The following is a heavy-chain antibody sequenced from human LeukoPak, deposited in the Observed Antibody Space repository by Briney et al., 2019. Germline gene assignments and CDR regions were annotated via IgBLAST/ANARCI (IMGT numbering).Heavy chain of an antibody. V-gene: IGHV3-30*18. Sequence: GGSLRLSCAASGFTFSSYGMHWVRQAPGKGLEWVAVISYDGSNKYYADSVKGRFTISRGNSKNTLYLQMNSLRAEDTAVYYRAKDQYGDYAGGVELGYWGQGTLVTVSS. J-gene: IGHJ4*02. CDR1: GFTFSSYG. CDR2: ISYDGSNK. CDR3: AKDQYGDYAGGVELGY. D-gene: IGHD4-17*01.